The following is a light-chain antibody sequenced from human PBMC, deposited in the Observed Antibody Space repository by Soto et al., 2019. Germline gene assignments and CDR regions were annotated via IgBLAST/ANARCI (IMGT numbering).Light chain of an antibody. J-gene: IGKJ1*01. CDR2: SAS. Sequence: EIVLTQSPGTLSLSPVARATLSCRASQSVSSSHLAWYQQKPGQAPRLLIYSASSRATGIPDRFSGSGSGTDFTLTISRLEPEDFAVYYCQRYGGFGQGTKVDIK. V-gene: IGKV3-20*01. CDR3: QRYGG. CDR1: QSVSSSH.